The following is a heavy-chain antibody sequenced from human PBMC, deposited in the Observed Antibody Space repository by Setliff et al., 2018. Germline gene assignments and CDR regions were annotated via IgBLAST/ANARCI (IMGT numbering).Heavy chain of an antibody. CDR3: AKDLRSSPRVIDAFDI. CDR2: FSSSSSTI. J-gene: IGHJ3*02. D-gene: IGHD2-2*01. Sequence: GGSLRLSCAASGFTLSSYSMNWVRQAPGKGLEWISYFSSSSSTIYYADSVKGRLTISRDNAKNSLYLQMNSLRAEDTAVYYCAKDLRSSPRVIDAFDIWGQGTMVTVSS. CDR1: GFTLSSYS. V-gene: IGHV3-48*04.